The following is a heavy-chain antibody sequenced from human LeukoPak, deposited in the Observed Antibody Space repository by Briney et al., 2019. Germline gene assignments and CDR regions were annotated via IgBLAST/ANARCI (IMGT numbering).Heavy chain of an antibody. CDR1: GFSLNTYA. Sequence: GGSLTLSCAASGFSLNTYALSWLRQAPGGGVEGVAAISGSCYKTYHADSVKGRFTISKDNSENRLSLQMDSLRAEDTAVYFCAKDTTAWWYHRAYMNVWGKGTTVTVSS. CDR2: ISGSCYKT. D-gene: IGHD2-15*01. V-gene: IGHV3-23*01. J-gene: IGHJ6*03. CDR3: AKDTTAWWYHRAYMNV.